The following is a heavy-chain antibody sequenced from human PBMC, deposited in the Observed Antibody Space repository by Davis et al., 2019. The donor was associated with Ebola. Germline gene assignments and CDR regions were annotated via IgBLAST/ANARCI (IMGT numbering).Heavy chain of an antibody. D-gene: IGHD6-6*01. CDR3: VKRTSGSSGWDY. CDR2: VIGSGSDT. CDR1: GFTFSNYG. V-gene: IGHV3-23*01. Sequence: GESLKISCAASGFTFSNYGMSWVRQAPGMGLEWVSGVIGSGSDTYYADSVKGRFTISRDNSKNTLYLQMNSLRVEDTATYYCVKRTSGSSGWDYWGQGTLVTVSS. J-gene: IGHJ4*02.